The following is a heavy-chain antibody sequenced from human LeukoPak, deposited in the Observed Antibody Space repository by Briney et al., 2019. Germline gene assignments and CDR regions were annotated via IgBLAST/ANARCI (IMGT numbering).Heavy chain of an antibody. J-gene: IGHJ4*02. CDR1: GFTFSRYN. V-gene: IGHV3-48*01. D-gene: IGHD6-19*01. CDR3: ARDGPSYSSGWGRNFDY. CDR2: ISSSRSSK. Sequence: GGSLRLSCVGSGFTFSRYNMNWVRQAPGKGLEWISYISSSRSSKYYADSVKGRFTISRDNAKNSLYLQMNSLRAEDTAIYYCARDGPSYSSGWGRNFDYWGQGTLVTVSS.